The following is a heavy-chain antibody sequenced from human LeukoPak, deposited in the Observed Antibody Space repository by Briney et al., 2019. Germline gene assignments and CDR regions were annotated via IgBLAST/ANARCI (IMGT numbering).Heavy chain of an antibody. CDR1: GFTFSNHW. CDR2: IDEGGSNA. Sequence: GGALRLSCAASGFTFSNHWMHWVRQAPGKGLVWVSRIDEGGSNAMYADSVKGRFSISRDNAKNTVNLQMNSLRAEDTGVYYCIRDEALWRLDYWGQGTLVTVSS. CDR3: IRDEALWRLDY. J-gene: IGHJ4*02. D-gene: IGHD2-21*01. V-gene: IGHV3-74*03.